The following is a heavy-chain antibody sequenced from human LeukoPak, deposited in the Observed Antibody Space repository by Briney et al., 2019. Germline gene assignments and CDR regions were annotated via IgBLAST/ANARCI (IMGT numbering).Heavy chain of an antibody. J-gene: IGHJ4*02. V-gene: IGHV1-2*02. CDR1: GYTFTSYY. CDR2: INPNSGGT. D-gene: IGHD3-3*01. CDR3: ARGDYDFWSGHDHFDY. Sequence: ASVKVSCKASGYTFTSYYMHWVRQAPGQGLEWMGWINPNSGGTNYAQKFQGRVTMTRDTSISTAYMELSRLRSDDTAVYYCARGDYDFWSGHDHFDYWGQGTLVTVSS.